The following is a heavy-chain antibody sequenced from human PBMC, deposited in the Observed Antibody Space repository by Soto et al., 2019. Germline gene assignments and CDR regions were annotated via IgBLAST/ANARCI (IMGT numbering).Heavy chain of an antibody. CDR2: ISGSGGST. D-gene: IGHD2-2*01. CDR3: AKGIVVVPAAIEKGIYYYYGMDV. Sequence: GGSLRLSCAASGFTFSSYAMSWVRQAPGKGLEWVSAISGSGGSTYYADSVKGRFTISRDNSKNTLYLQMNSLRAEDTAVYYCAKGIVVVPAAIEKGIYYYYGMDVWGQGTTVTVS. V-gene: IGHV3-23*01. J-gene: IGHJ6*02. CDR1: GFTFSSYA.